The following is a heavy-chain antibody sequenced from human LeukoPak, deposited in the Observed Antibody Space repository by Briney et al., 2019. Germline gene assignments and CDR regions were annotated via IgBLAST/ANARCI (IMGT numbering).Heavy chain of an antibody. D-gene: IGHD1-26*01. J-gene: IGHJ6*02. CDR2: IIPILGIA. Sequence: AASVKVSCKASGGTFSSYAISWVRQAPGQGLEWMGRIIPILGIANYAQKFQGRVTITADKSTSTAYMELSSLRSEDTAVYYCARDLIRSLEAYYYYGMDVWGQGTTVTVSS. CDR1: GGTFSSYA. CDR3: ARDLIRSLEAYYYYGMDV. V-gene: IGHV1-69*04.